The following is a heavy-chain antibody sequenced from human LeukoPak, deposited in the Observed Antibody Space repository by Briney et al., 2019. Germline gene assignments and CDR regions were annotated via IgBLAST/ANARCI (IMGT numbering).Heavy chain of an antibody. D-gene: IGHD5-12*01. CDR1: GYTFTGYY. J-gene: IGHJ4*02. Sequence: SVKVSCKASGYTFTGYYMHWVRQAPGQGLEWMGRIIPIVNMVDYAEEFQGRVSITADKSTSTAYMEVSGLRSEGTAVYYCARRIGERFSAHEYFDSWGQGTQVTVSS. CDR3: ARRIGERFSAHEYFDS. CDR2: IIPIVNMV. V-gene: IGHV1-69*02.